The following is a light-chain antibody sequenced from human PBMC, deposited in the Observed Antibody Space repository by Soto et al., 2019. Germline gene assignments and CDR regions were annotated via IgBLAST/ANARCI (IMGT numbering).Light chain of an antibody. Sequence: QSALTQPASVSGSPGQSITISCTGTSSDVGGYNYVSWYQQHPGKAPKVMIYEVSNRPSGVSNRFSGSKSGNTASLTISGLRAEDEADYYCSSYTTSSTVVFGGGTKVTVL. CDR1: SSDVGGYNY. V-gene: IGLV2-14*01. CDR2: EVS. CDR3: SSYTTSSTVV. J-gene: IGLJ2*01.